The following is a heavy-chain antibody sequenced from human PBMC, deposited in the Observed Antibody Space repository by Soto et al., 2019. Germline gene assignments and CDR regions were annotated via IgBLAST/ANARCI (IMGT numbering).Heavy chain of an antibody. V-gene: IGHV1-69*13. CDR2: IIPIFGTA. CDR3: SRGYCSSTSCYYYYYYGMDV. J-gene: IGHJ6*02. Sequence: GASVKVSCKASGGTFSSYAISWVRQAPGQGLEWMGGIIPIFGTANYAQKFKGRVTITADESTSTAYKELSSLRSEDTAVYYFSRGYCSSTSCYYYYYYGMDVWGQGTTVTVSS. D-gene: IGHD2-2*01. CDR1: GGTFSSYA.